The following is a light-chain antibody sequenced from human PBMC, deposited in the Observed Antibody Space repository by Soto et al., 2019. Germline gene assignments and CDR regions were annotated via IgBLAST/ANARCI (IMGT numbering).Light chain of an antibody. CDR3: QQRNVGPPIT. V-gene: IGKV3-11*01. CDR2: DAS. Sequence: IVLTQSPATLSLSPGERGTLSCRASQSVSSYLAWYQQKPGQAPRLLIYDASNRATGIPARFSGSGSGTDFTLTINSLEPEDFAVYYCQQRNVGPPITFGQGTRLEIK. J-gene: IGKJ5*01. CDR1: QSVSSY.